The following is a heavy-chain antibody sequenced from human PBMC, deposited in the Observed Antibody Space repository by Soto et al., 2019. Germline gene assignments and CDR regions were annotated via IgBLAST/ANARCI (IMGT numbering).Heavy chain of an antibody. J-gene: IGHJ4*02. CDR1: GGSISSGGYY. Sequence: SETLSLTCTVSGGSISSGGYYWSWIRQHPGKGLEWIGYFYYSGSTYYNPSLKSRVTISVDTSKNQFSLKLSSVTAADTAVYYCARAGGYDILTGYRKDFDYWGQGTLVTVSS. D-gene: IGHD3-9*01. CDR2: FYYSGST. V-gene: IGHV4-31*03. CDR3: ARAGGYDILTGYRKDFDY.